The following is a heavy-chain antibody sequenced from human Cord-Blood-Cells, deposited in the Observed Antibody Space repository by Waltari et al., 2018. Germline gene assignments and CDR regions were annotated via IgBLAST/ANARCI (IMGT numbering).Heavy chain of an antibody. CDR2: INHSGST. J-gene: IGHJ4*02. CDR1: GGSFSGYY. V-gene: IGHV4-34*01. D-gene: IGHD7-27*01. Sequence: QVQLQQWGAGLLKPSETLSLTCAVYGGSFSGYYWSWIRQPPGKGLEWIGEINHSGSTNYNPSLKSRVTISVDTSKNQFSLKLSSVTAADTAVYYCARGFWGYGDYWGQGTLVTVSS. CDR3: ARGFWGYGDY.